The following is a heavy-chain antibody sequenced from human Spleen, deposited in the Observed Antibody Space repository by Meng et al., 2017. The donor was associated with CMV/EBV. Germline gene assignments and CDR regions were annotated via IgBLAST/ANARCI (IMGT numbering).Heavy chain of an antibody. Sequence: QVQLQQWGAGLLKPSETLSLTCAVYGGSFSGYYWSWIRQPPGKGLEWIGEINHSGSTNYNPSLKSRVTISVDTSKNQFSLKLSSVTAADTAVYYCARGNRGKMNYYDSSGYRGGFDYWGQGTLGTVSS. J-gene: IGHJ4*02. V-gene: IGHV4-34*01. CDR3: ARGNRGKMNYYDSSGYRGGFDY. CDR2: INHSGST. D-gene: IGHD3-22*01. CDR1: GGSFSGYY.